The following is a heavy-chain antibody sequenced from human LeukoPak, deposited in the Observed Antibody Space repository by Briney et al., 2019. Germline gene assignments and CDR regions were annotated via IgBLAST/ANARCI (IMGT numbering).Heavy chain of an antibody. CDR1: GFTFSTYG. CDR2: INDSGGST. V-gene: IGHV3-23*01. D-gene: IGHD6-19*01. CDR3: AKPAISSRGWYYDY. J-gene: IGHJ4*02. Sequence: GGTLRLSCAASGFTFSTYGMSWVRQAPGKGLEWVSAINDSGGSTYYANSVKGRFTISRDNSKNTLYLQMNSLRAEDTAVYYCAKPAISSRGWYYDYWGQGTLVTVSS.